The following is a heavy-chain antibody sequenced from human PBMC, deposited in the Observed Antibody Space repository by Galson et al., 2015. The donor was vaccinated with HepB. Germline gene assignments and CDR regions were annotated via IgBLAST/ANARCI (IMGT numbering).Heavy chain of an antibody. J-gene: IGHJ6*02. CDR2: INPSGGST. D-gene: IGHD3-3*01. Sequence: SVKVSCKASGYTFTSYSMHWVRQAPGQGLEWVGIINPSGGSTRYAQKFQGRVTLTRDTSTSTVYMELTSLRSEDTAVYYCARDLWLKSTYYDFWSGPAPRTYYYGMDVWGQGTTVTVSS. CDR1: GYTFTSYS. CDR3: ARDLWLKSTYYDFWSGPAPRTYYYGMDV. V-gene: IGHV1-46*01.